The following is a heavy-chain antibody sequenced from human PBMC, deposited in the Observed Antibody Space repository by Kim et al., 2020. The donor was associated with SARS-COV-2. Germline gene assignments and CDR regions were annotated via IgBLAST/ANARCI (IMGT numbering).Heavy chain of an antibody. Sequence: SETLSLTCSVSGASVSSDGHFWTWIRQSPGNGLEWIGYISYSGTTNYNPSLKSRVTISLDPAKNQLSLRVTSVSVADTAVYFCAKGRAAPPSRTNWFDP. V-gene: IGHV4-61*08. CDR2: ISYSGTT. D-gene: IGHD2-8*01. CDR1: GASVSSDGHF. CDR3: AKGRAAPPSRTNWFDP. J-gene: IGHJ5*02.